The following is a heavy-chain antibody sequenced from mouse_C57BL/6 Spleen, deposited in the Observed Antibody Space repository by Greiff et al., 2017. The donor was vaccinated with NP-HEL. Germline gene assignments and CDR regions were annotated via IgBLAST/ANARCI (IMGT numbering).Heavy chain of an antibody. J-gene: IGHJ4*01. CDR1: GYTFTSYW. V-gene: IGHV1-55*01. CDR3: AAPDYYVSSPYYAMDY. D-gene: IGHD1-1*01. CDR2: IYPGSGST. Sequence: VQLQQPGAELVKPGASVQMSCKASGYTFTSYWITWVKQRPGQGLEWIGDIYPGSGSTNYNEKFKSKATLTVDTSSSTAYMQLSSLTSEDSAVYYCAAPDYYVSSPYYAMDYWGQGTSVTVSS.